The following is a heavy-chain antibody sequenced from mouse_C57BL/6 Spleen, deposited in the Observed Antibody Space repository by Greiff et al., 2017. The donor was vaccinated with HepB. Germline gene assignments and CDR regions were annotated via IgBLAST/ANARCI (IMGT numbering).Heavy chain of an antibody. CDR3: ARGATVVAPLTY. CDR2: IYPGDGDT. Sequence: QVQLQQSGPELVKPGASVKISCKASGYAFSSSWMNWVKQRPGKGLEWIGRIYPGDGDTNYNGKFKGKATLTADKSSSTAYMQLSSLTSEDSAVYFCARGATVVAPLTYWGQGTLVTVSA. CDR1: GYAFSSSW. D-gene: IGHD1-1*01. J-gene: IGHJ3*01. V-gene: IGHV1-82*01.